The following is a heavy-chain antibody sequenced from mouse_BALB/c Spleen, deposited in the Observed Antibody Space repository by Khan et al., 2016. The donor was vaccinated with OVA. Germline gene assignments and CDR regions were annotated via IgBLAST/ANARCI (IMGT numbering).Heavy chain of an antibody. Sequence: EVKLMESGGDLVKPGGSLKLSCAASGFTFSSYGMSWVRQTPDKRLEWVAIIISGDIYTYYPDSVKGRFTISRDNAKNTLYLQMSSLKSEDTAMYYCARQGDGGGFAYWGQGTLVTVSA. CDR1: GFTFSSYG. J-gene: IGHJ3*01. CDR3: ARQGDGGGFAY. CDR2: IISGDIYT. D-gene: IGHD1-1*01. V-gene: IGHV5-6*01.